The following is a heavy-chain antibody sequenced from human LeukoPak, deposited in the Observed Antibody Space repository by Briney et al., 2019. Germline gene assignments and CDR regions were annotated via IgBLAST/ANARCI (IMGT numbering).Heavy chain of an antibody. J-gene: IGHJ5*02. CDR2: IGTAGDT. D-gene: IGHD6-25*01. CDR1: GFTFGTYD. CDR3: ARGIGGSGRGWFDP. V-gene: IGHV3-13*01. Sequence: QTGGSLRLSCAASGFTFGTYDMHWVRQATGKGLEWVSGIGTAGDTYYPGSVKGRFTISRENAKNSLYLQMNSLRAGDTAVYYCARGIGGSGRGWFDPWGQGTLVTVSS.